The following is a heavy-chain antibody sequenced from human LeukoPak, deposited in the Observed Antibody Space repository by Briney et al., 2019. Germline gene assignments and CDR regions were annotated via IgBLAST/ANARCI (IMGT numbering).Heavy chain of an antibody. CDR2: IYTNVIT. J-gene: IGHJ4*02. CDR3: ARGRSLHFDY. Sequence: SETLSLTCIVSGGSISGYYWNWIRQPAGKGLEWIGRIYTNVITNYNPSLKSRVTMSVDTSKNQFSLMLSSVTAADTAVYYCARGRSLHFDYWGQGTLVTVSS. V-gene: IGHV4-4*07. CDR1: GGSISGYY.